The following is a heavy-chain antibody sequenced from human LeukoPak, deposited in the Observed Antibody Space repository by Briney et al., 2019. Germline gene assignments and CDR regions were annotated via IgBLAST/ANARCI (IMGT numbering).Heavy chain of an antibody. D-gene: IGHD2-15*01. V-gene: IGHV4-59*08. J-gene: IGHJ4*02. CDR3: VRRGYCSGVSCCTFDY. CDR1: GGSISSYY. CDR2: IYYSGST. Sequence: SETLSLTCTVSGGSISSYYWSWIRQPPGKGLEWIGYIYYSGSTNYNPSLKSRVTISVDTSKNQFSLKLSSVTAADTAVYYCVRRGYCSGVSCCTFDYWGQGALVTVSS.